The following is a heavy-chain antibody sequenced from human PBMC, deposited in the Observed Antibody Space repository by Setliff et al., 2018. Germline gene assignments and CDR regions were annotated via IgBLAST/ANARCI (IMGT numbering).Heavy chain of an antibody. Sequence: TSETLSLTCTVSGGSISSYYWSWIRQPPGKGLEWIGYIYYSGSTNYNPSLKSRVTISVDTSKNQFSLELRSVTAADTAVYFCARGGTFRYFDYWGQGTPVTVSS. V-gene: IGHV4-59*01. CDR3: ARGGTFRYFDY. D-gene: IGHD2-21*01. CDR1: GGSISSYY. J-gene: IGHJ4*02. CDR2: IYYSGST.